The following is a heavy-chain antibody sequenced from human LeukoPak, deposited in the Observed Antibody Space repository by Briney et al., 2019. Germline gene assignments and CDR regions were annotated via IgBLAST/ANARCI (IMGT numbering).Heavy chain of an antibody. D-gene: IGHD1-26*01. CDR3: TTDPYLGAHFDY. V-gene: IGHV3-15*01. CDR2: IKSKTDGGTT. CDR1: GFTFSNAW. J-gene: IGHJ4*02. Sequence: PGGSLRLSCAASGFTFSNAWMSWVRQAPGKGLEWVGRIKSKTDGGTTDYPAPVKGRFTISRDDSKNTLYLQMNSLKTEDTAVYYCTTDPYLGAHFDYWCQGTLVTVSS.